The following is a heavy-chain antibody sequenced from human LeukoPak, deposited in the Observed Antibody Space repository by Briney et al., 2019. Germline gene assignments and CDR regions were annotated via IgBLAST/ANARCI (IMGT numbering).Heavy chain of an antibody. CDR3: ARHYGDDGGWYFDL. CDR1: GGSFSGYY. CDR2: INHSGST. J-gene: IGHJ2*01. V-gene: IGHV4-34*01. Sequence: PSETLSLTCAAYGGSFSGYYWSWIRQPPGEGPEWIGEINHSGSTNYNPSLKSRVTISVDTSKNQFSLKLSSVTAADTAVYYCARHYGDDGGWYFDLCSRGTLVTVSS. D-gene: IGHD4-17*01.